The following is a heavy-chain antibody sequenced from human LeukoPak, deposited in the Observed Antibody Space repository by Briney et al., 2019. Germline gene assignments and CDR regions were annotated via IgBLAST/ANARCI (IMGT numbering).Heavy chain of an antibody. Sequence: PGGSLRLSCAASGFTFSSYGMHWVRQAPGKGLEWVAVISYDGSSKYYADSVKGRFTISRDNSKNTLYLQMNSLRAEDTAVYYCAKVRGPSIVVVVAALDYWGQGTLVTVSS. CDR1: GFTFSSYG. D-gene: IGHD2-15*01. CDR2: ISYDGSSK. CDR3: AKVRGPSIVVVVAALDY. V-gene: IGHV3-30*18. J-gene: IGHJ4*02.